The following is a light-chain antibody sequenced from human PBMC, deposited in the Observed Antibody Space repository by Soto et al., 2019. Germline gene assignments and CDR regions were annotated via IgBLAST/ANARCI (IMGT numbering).Light chain of an antibody. V-gene: IGLV2-14*01. J-gene: IGLJ1*01. CDR1: SSDVGGYSY. CDR3: SSYTISSFYV. Sequence: QSALTQPASVSGSPGQSITVSCTGTSSDVGGYSYVSWYQQHPGKVPKLMIYEVSNRPSGVSNRFSGSKSGNTASLTISGLQAEDEADYYCSSYTISSFYVFGTGTKLTVL. CDR2: EVS.